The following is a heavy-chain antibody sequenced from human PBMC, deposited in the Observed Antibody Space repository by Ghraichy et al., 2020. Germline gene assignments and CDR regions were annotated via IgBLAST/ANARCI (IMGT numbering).Heavy chain of an antibody. CDR1: GFTFSSYP. D-gene: IGHD5/OR15-5a*01. CDR2: LSGSGGAT. J-gene: IGHJ4*02. V-gene: IGHV3-23*01. Sequence: GGSLRLSCAASGFTFSSYPMNWVRQAPGKGLEWVSTLSGSGGATYYADSVKGRFTISRDNSKNTLYLQMNSLRAEDTALYYCAKALDTSVSYEGQWGQGTLVTVSS. CDR3: AKALDTSVSYEGQ.